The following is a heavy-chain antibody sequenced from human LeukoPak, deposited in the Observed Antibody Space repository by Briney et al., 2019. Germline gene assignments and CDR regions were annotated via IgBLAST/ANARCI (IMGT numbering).Heavy chain of an antibody. CDR2: IYTSGST. J-gene: IGHJ6*04. V-gene: IGHV4-4*09. D-gene: IGHD3-3*01. CDR1: GGSISSYY. CDR3: ARLVDFWSGCDV. Sequence: PSETLSLTCTVPGGSISSYYWSWIRQPPGKGLEWIGYIYTSGSTNYNPSLKSRVTISVDTSKNQFSLKLSSATAADTAVYYCARLVDFWSGCDVWGKGTTVTVSS.